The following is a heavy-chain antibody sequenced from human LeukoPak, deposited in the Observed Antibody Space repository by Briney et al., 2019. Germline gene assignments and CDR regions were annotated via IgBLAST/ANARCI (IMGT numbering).Heavy chain of an antibody. CDR2: TCYRSKWDI. Sequence: SQTLSLTCAISGDSVSSNSAAWNWIRQSPSRGLEWLGRTCYRSKWDIDYALSVKSRITIKPDTSKNQFSLQLNSMTPEDTAVYYCARAYGYGYDYWGQGTRVTVSS. CDR1: GDSVSSNSAA. D-gene: IGHD5-18*01. V-gene: IGHV6-1*01. J-gene: IGHJ4*02. CDR3: ARAYGYGYDY.